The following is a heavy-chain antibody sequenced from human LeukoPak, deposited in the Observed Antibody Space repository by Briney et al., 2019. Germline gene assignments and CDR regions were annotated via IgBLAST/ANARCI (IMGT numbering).Heavy chain of an antibody. Sequence: PGGSLRLSCGASGFSFSDYGMNWVRQAPGKGLEWVSYISSSSSTIYYADSVKGRFTISRDNAKNSLYLQMNSLRAEDTAVYYCARDDVYMDVWGKGTTVTVSS. V-gene: IGHV3-48*01. J-gene: IGHJ6*03. CDR2: ISSSSSTI. CDR1: GFSFSDYG. CDR3: ARDDVYMDV.